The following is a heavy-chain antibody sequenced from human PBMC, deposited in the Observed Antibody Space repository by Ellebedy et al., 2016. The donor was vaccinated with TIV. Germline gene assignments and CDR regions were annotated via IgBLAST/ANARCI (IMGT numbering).Heavy chain of an antibody. CDR2: INRDGRSI. CDR3: IRRRSGWYYFDY. D-gene: IGHD6-19*01. CDR1: GFTFSDHW. V-gene: IGHV3-74*01. Sequence: GESLKISCAASGFTFSDHWMHWVRQGPGKGLVWVARINRDGRSISYADSVKGRFTISRDNAKNTLYLQMNSLRAEDTAVYYCIRRRSGWYYFDYWGQGTLVTVSS. J-gene: IGHJ4*02.